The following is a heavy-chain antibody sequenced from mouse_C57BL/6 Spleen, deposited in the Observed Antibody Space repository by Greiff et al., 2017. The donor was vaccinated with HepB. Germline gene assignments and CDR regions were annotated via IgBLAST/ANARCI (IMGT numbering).Heavy chain of an antibody. CDR1: GFTFSDFY. J-gene: IGHJ3*01. CDR2: SRNKANDYTT. Sequence: EVKLVESGGGLVQSGRSLRLSCATSGFTFSDFYMEWVRQAPGKGLEWIAASRNKANDYTTEYSASVKGRFIVSRDTSQSILYLQMNALRAEDTAIYYCARALYYDYDGGFAYWGQGTLVTVSA. V-gene: IGHV7-1*01. CDR3: ARALYYDYDGGFAY. D-gene: IGHD2-4*01.